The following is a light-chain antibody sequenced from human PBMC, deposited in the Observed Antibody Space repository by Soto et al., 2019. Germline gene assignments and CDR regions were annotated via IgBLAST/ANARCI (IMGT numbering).Light chain of an antibody. J-gene: IGLJ1*01. CDR3: CSYAGSSTYV. CDR1: SSVVGGYNY. Sequence: QSVLTQPRSVSGSPGQSVTISCTGTSSVVGGYNYVSWYQQHPGKAPKLMIYDVSKRPSGVPDRFSGSKSGNTASLTISGLQADDEADYYCCSYAGSSTYVFGPGTKVTVL. CDR2: DVS. V-gene: IGLV2-11*01.